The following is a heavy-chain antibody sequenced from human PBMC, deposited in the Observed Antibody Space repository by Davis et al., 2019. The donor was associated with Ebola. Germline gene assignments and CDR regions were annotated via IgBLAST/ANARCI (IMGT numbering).Heavy chain of an antibody. J-gene: IGHJ6*02. CDR2: IYYSGST. D-gene: IGHD2-21*02. V-gene: IGHV4-59*12. CDR1: GGSISSYY. CDR3: ARDLTSPYCGGDCYSYYYYGMDV. Sequence: SETLSLTCTVSGGSISSYYWSWIRQPPGKGLEWIGYIYYSGSTNYNPSLKSRVTISVDTSKNQFSLKLSSVTAADTAVYYCARDLTSPYCGGDCYSYYYYGMDVWGQGTTVTVSS.